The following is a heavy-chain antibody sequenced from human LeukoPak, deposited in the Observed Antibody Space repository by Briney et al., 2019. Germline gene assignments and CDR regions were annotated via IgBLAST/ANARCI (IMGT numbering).Heavy chain of an antibody. Sequence: SETLSLTCIVSGGSIGDYYWSWIRQPPGRGLEWIAYMHYSGNNNYSSSLKSRATVSIDTSKNQFSLRVDSVTAADTAVYYCARHGGSGSYFHHQRAFDIWGQGTVVTVSS. J-gene: IGHJ3*02. D-gene: IGHD3-10*01. CDR2: MHYSGNN. CDR3: ARHGGSGSYFHHQRAFDI. V-gene: IGHV4-59*08. CDR1: GGSIGDYY.